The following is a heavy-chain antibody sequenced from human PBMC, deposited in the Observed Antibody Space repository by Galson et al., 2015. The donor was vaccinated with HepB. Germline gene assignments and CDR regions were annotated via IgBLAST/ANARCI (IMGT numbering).Heavy chain of an antibody. CDR3: ATSLSEYTSGRDAFDI. V-gene: IGHV1-69*10. CDR2: IIPILGIA. Sequence: SVKVSCKASGGTFSSYAISWVRQAPGQGLEWMGGIIPILGIANYAQKFQGRVTITADKSTSTAYMELSSLRSEDTAVYYCATSLSEYTSGRDAFDIWGQGTMVTVSS. J-gene: IGHJ3*02. D-gene: IGHD6-19*01. CDR1: GGTFSSYA.